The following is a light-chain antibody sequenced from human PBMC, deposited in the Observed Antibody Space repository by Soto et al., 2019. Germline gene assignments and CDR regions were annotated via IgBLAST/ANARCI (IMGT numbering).Light chain of an antibody. J-gene: IGLJ2*01. V-gene: IGLV8-61*01. CDR2: STT. CDR3: VLYVGSAVV. Sequence: QTVVTQEPSFPVSPGGTVTLTCGLSSGSVSTSYYPSWYQQTPGQAPRTLIYSTTTRSSGVPARFSGSILGNKAALTITGAQADDESDYYCVLYVGSAVVFGGGTKLTVL. CDR1: SGSVSTSYY.